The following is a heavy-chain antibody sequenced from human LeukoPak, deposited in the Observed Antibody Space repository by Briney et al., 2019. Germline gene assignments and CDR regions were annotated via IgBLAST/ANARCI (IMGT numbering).Heavy chain of an antibody. CDR1: GYTFTSYG. V-gene: IGHV1-18*01. Sequence: ASVKVSCKASGYTFTSYGITWVRQAPGQGLEWMGWISGYNGNTNYAQKFQGRVTMTTDTSTSTVYMELSSLRSEDTAVYYCARDVSDCSGGSCYSYFDYWGQGTLVTVSS. J-gene: IGHJ4*02. D-gene: IGHD2-15*01. CDR2: ISGYNGNT. CDR3: ARDVSDCSGGSCYSYFDY.